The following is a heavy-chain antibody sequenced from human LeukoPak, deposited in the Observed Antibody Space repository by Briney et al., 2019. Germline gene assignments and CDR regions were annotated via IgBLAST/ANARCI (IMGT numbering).Heavy chain of an antibody. CDR3: ARDGKYQLPLSSYYYYYMDV. D-gene: IGHD2-2*01. CDR2: IKQDGSEK. J-gene: IGHJ6*03. V-gene: IGHV3-7*01. Sequence: PGGSLRLSCAASGFTFSSYWMSWVRQAPGKGLEWVANIKQDGSEKYYVDSVKGRFTISRDNAKNSLYLQMNSLRAEDTAVYYCARDGKYQLPLSSYYYYYMDVWGKGTTVTVSS. CDR1: GFTFSSYW.